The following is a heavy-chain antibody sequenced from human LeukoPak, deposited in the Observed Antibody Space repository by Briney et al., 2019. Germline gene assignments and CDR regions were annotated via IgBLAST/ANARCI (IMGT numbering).Heavy chain of an antibody. J-gene: IGHJ4*02. Sequence: PGESLKISCKGSGYSFTSYWIGWVRQMPGKGLEWMGTISGADSDTKYSPSFQGQVTISADKSISTAYLQWTSLKTSDTAMYYCARRAAGGTFLIDYWGQGTLVTVSS. CDR2: ISGADSDT. V-gene: IGHV5-51*01. D-gene: IGHD6-13*01. CDR1: GYSFTSYW. CDR3: ARRAAGGTFLIDY.